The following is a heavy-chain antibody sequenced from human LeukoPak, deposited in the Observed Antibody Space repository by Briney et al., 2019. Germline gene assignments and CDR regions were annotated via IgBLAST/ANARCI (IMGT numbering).Heavy chain of an antibody. V-gene: IGHV3-30*03. Sequence: PGGSLRLSCAASGFTFNHAWMSWVRQAPGKGLEWVAATSYDGTSELYADFVKGRFSISRDNSRNTLSLQMDTLRPEDTAIYYCARAKGLAGSYLDNWFDPWGQGTRVIVSS. D-gene: IGHD1-26*01. J-gene: IGHJ5*02. CDR3: ARAKGLAGSYLDNWFDP. CDR1: GFTFNHAW. CDR2: TSYDGTSE.